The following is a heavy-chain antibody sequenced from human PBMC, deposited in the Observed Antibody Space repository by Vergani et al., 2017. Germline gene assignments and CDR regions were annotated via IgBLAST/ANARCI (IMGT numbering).Heavy chain of an antibody. Sequence: EVQLVQSGAEVKKPGESLKISCKGSGYSFTSYWIGWVRQMPGKGLEWMGIIYPGDSDTRYSPSFKGQVTISADKSISTAYLQWSSLKASDTAMYYCASSIGYCSSTSCFHYYYYGMDVWGQGTTVTVSS. CDR3: ASSIGYCSSTSCFHYYYYGMDV. CDR1: GYSFTSYW. V-gene: IGHV5-51*01. D-gene: IGHD2-2*01. J-gene: IGHJ6*02. CDR2: IYPGDSDT.